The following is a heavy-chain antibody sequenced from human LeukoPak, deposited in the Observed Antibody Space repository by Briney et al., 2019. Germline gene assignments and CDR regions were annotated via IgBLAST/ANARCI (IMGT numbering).Heavy chain of an antibody. V-gene: IGHV3-30*02. CDR2: IRYDGSNK. D-gene: IGHD6-19*01. CDR1: GFTFSSYG. CDR3: ARDSSGWYLYYYYYMDV. J-gene: IGHJ6*03. Sequence: GGSLRLSCAASGFTFSSYGMHWVRQAPGKGLEWVAFIRYDGSNKYYADSVKGRFTISRDNSKNTLYLQMNSLRAEDTAVYYCARDSSGWYLYYYYYMDVWGKGTTVTVSS.